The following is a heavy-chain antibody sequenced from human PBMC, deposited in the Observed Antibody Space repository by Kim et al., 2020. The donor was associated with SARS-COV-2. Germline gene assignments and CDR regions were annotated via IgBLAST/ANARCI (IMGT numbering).Heavy chain of an antibody. Sequence: YADSVKGRFTISRDNSKNTLYLQMNSLRAEDTAVYYCAKSRVVTPGPVDYWGQGTLVTVSS. V-gene: IGHV3-23*01. CDR3: AKSRVVTPGPVDY. J-gene: IGHJ4*02. D-gene: IGHD2-21*02.